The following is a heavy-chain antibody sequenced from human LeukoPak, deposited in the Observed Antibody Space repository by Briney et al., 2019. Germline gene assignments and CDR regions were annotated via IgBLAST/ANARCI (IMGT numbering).Heavy chain of an antibody. CDR3: ATNPEDIVVEDYNYYYGMDV. V-gene: IGHV1-69*06. CDR2: IIPIFGTA. Sequence: ASVKVSCKASGGTFSSYAISWVRQAPGQGLEWMGGIIPIFGTANYAQKFQGRVTITADKSTSTAYMELSSLRSEDTAVYYCATNPEDIVVEDYNYYYGMDVWGKGTTVTVSS. D-gene: IGHD2-2*01. CDR1: GGTFSSYA. J-gene: IGHJ6*04.